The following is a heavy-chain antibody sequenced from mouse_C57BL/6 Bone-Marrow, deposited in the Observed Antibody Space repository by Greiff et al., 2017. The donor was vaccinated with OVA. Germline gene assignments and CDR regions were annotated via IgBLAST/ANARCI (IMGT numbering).Heavy chain of an antibody. Sequence: VQLQQSGPGLVQPSQSLSITCTVSGFSLTSYGVHWVRQSPGKGLEWLGVIWSGGSTDYNAAFISRLSISKDNSKSQVFFKMNSLQADDTAIYYCATLRPAWFAYWGQGTLVTVSA. CDR2: IWSGGST. J-gene: IGHJ3*01. CDR3: ATLRPAWFAY. V-gene: IGHV2-2*01. CDR1: GFSLTSYG.